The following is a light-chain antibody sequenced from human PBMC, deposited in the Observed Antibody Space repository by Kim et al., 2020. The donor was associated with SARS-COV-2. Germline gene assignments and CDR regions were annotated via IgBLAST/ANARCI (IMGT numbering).Light chain of an antibody. CDR2: EDN. Sequence: GKTVTISCTTSSGSIASNYVQWYQQRPGSAPTTVIYEDNQRPSGVPDRFSGSIDSSSNSASLTISGLKTEDEADYYCQSYDSSIVVFGGGTQLTVL. V-gene: IGLV6-57*02. J-gene: IGLJ2*01. CDR1: SGSIASNY. CDR3: QSYDSSIVV.